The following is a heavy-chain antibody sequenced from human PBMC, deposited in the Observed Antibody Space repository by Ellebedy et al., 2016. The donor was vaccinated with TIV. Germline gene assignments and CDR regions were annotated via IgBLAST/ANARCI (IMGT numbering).Heavy chain of an antibody. CDR3: ARDHSAGSGWHFDY. J-gene: IGHJ4*02. CDR1: GFTFSTYA. Sequence: GESLKISXEASGFTFSTYAMNWVRQAPGKGLEWVAVISYDGSNKYYADSVKGRFTISRDNSKNTLYLQMTSLRAEDTAVYYCARDHSAGSGWHFDYWGQGTLVTVSS. D-gene: IGHD6-19*01. CDR2: ISYDGSNK. V-gene: IGHV3-30-3*01.